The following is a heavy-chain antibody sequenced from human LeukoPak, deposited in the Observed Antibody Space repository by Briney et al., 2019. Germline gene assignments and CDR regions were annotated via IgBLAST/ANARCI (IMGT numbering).Heavy chain of an antibody. CDR3: ARALPKVVVAAPTAWFDP. CDR2: IYYSGST. V-gene: IGHV4-31*03. J-gene: IGHJ5*02. D-gene: IGHD2-15*01. Sequence: SETLSLTCTVSGGSISSGGYYWSWIRQHPGKGLEWIGYIYYSGSTYYNPSLKSRVTISVDTSKNQFSLKLSSVTAADTAVYYCARALPKVVVAAPTAWFDPWGQGTLVAVSS. CDR1: GGSISSGGYY.